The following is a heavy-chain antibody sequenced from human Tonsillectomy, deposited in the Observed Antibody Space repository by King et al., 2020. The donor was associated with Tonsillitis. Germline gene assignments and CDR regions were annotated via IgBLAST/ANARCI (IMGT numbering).Heavy chain of an antibody. Sequence: VQLVESGGGLVQPGGSLRLSCAASGFTFSTYAMNWVRQAPGKGLEWVSTISGSGDNTYYADSVTGRFTISRDNSKNTLFLQTDSLGVAATALYNGVKRGGSGWGAFDIWGQGTLVTVSS. V-gene: IGHV3-23*04. CDR1: GFTFSTYA. CDR3: VKRGGSGWGAFDI. CDR2: ISGSGDNT. D-gene: IGHD6-19*01. J-gene: IGHJ3*02.